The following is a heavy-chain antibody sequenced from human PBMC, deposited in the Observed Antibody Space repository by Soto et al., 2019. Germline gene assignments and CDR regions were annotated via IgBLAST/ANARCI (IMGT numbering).Heavy chain of an antibody. CDR1: GYTFTSHD. CDR3: ARTLYGDNVDY. Sequence: ASVKVSCKASGYTFTSHDINCVRQATGEGLERMGWMNPNSGNTGYAQKFQVRVTMTRNTSISTAYMELSSLRSEDTAVYYCARTLYGDNVDYWGQGTLVTVSS. CDR2: MNPNSGNT. J-gene: IGHJ4*02. D-gene: IGHD4-17*01. V-gene: IGHV1-8*01.